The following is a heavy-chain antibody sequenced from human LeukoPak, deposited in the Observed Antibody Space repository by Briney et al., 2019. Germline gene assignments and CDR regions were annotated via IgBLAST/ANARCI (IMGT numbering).Heavy chain of an antibody. V-gene: IGHV1-69*06. J-gene: IGHJ4*02. CDR2: IIPIFGTA. CDR1: GGAFSSYA. Sequence: SVKVSCKASGGAFSSYAISWVRQAPGQGLEWMGGIIPIFGTANYAQKFQGRVTITADKSTSTAYMELSSLRSEDTAVYYCASRELGYCSGGSCSLDFDYWGQGTLVTVSS. D-gene: IGHD2-15*01. CDR3: ASRELGYCSGGSCSLDFDY.